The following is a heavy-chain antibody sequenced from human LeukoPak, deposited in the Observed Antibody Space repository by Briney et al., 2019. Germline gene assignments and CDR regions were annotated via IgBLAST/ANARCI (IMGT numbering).Heavy chain of an antibody. D-gene: IGHD6-19*01. CDR3: TRGASYISGWYPFDY. CDR2: THYRSKWYN. CDR1: GDSVSSNSAA. J-gene: IGHJ4*02. Sequence: SQTLSLTCAISGDSVSSNSAAWNWIRQSPSRGLERLGGTHYRSKWYNDYAVSVKSRITINPDTSKNQFSLQLNSVTPEDTAVYYCTRGASYISGWYPFDYWGQGTLVTVSS. V-gene: IGHV6-1*01.